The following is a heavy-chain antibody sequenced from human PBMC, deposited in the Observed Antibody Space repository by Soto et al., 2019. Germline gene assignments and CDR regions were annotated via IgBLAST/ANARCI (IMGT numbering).Heavy chain of an antibody. CDR1: WCTLSSYA. CDR3: ASSAPEAHITMVRGVDYGMDV. D-gene: IGHD3-10*01. V-gene: IGHV1-69*13. CDR2: IIPIFGTA. Sequence: GASVKVSCKASWCTLSSYAISWVRQAPEQGLEWMGGIIPIFGTANYAQKFQGRVTITADEATSTAYMELSSLRPEDTAVYYCASSAPEAHITMVRGVDYGMDVWAQGTTVPVYS. J-gene: IGHJ6*02.